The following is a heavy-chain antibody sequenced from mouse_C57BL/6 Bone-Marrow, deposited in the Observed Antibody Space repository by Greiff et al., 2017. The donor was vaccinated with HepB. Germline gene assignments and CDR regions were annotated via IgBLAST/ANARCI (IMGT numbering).Heavy chain of an antibody. D-gene: IGHD2-4*01. Sequence: QVQLQQSGAELVRPGTSVKVSCKASGYAFTNYLIEWVKQRPGQGLEWIGVINPGSGGTNYNEKFKGKATLTADKSFSTAYMQLSSLTSEDSAVYFCARGGLGYYDYDAGFAYWGQGTLVTVSA. CDR3: ARGGLGYYDYDAGFAY. J-gene: IGHJ3*01. CDR2: INPGSGGT. V-gene: IGHV1-54*01. CDR1: GYAFTNYL.